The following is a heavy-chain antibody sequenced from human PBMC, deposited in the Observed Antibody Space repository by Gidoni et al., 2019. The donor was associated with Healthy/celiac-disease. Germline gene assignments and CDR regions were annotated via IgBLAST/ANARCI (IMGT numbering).Heavy chain of an antibody. CDR2: IKQDGSEK. Sequence: EVQLVESGGGLVQPGGSLRLSCAASGFPFSSYWMSWVRQAPGKGLEWVANIKQDGSEKYYVDSVKGRFTISRDNAKNSLYLQMNSLRAEDTAVYYCARAYRGSGPNPPYYYYGMDVWGQGTTVTVSS. D-gene: IGHD3-3*01. CDR1: GFPFSSYW. V-gene: IGHV3-7*01. J-gene: IGHJ6*02. CDR3: ARAYRGSGPNPPYYYYGMDV.